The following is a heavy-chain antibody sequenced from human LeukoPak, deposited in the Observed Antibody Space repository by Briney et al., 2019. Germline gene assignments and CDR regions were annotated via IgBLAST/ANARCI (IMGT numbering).Heavy chain of an antibody. D-gene: IGHD3-22*01. CDR2: INSDGSST. Sequence: PGGSLRLSCAASGFTFSSYWMHWVRQAPGKGLVWVSRINSDGSSTSYADSVKGRFTISRDNAKNSLYLQMNSLRVEDTAVYYCARHDNSGYYRFDYWGQGTLVTVSS. J-gene: IGHJ4*02. V-gene: IGHV3-74*01. CDR1: GFTFSSYW. CDR3: ARHDNSGYYRFDY.